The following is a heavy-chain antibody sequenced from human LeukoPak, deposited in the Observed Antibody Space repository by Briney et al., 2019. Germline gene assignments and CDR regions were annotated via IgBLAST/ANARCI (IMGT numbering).Heavy chain of an antibody. CDR2: IIPIFGTA. CDR3: ATFGGVIVIDAFDY. D-gene: IGHD3-16*02. Sequence: GASVKVSCKASGYTFTSYSMNWVRQAPGQGLEWMGGIIPIFGTANYAQKFQGRVTITADKSTSTAYMELSSLRSDDTAVYYCATFGGVIVIDAFDYWGQGTLVTVSS. CDR1: GYTFTSYS. J-gene: IGHJ4*02. V-gene: IGHV1-69*06.